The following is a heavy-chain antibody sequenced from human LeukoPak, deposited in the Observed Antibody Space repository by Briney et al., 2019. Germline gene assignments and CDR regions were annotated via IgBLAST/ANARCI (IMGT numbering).Heavy chain of an antibody. CDR2: IKHNGDDL. D-gene: IGHD3-16*01. CDR1: GFTFSSYW. V-gene: IGHV3-7*01. Sequence: PGGSLRLSCAASGFTFSSYWMAWVCQAPGKGLEWAANIKHNGDDLNYVDSVEDRFTISRDNAQNSLYLHMTSLRVEDTAVYYCARELRTFDSWGQGTLVTVSS. J-gene: IGHJ4*02. CDR3: ARELRTFDS.